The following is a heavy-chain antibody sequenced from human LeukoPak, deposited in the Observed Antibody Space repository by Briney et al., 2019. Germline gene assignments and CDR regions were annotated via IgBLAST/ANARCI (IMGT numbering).Heavy chain of an antibody. V-gene: IGHV4-61*02. CDR3: AREYQEAFDI. CDR2: IYTSGST. CDR1: GGSISSGSYY. J-gene: IGHJ3*02. Sequence: SETLSLTCTVSGGSISSGSYYWSWIRQPAGKGLEWIGRIYTSGSTNHNPSLKSRVTISVDTSKNQFSLKLSSVTAADTAVYYCAREYQEAFDIWGQGTMVTVSS.